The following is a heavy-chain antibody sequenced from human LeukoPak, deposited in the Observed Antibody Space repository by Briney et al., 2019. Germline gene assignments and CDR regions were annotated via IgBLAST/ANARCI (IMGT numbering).Heavy chain of an antibody. D-gene: IGHD3-9*01. CDR1: GASLSSSSYY. CDR3: TRRHYHLLTGYYQSDH. Sequence: TSETLSLTCTVSGASLSSSSYYWGWIRRPPGKGLEWIGNIYYSGSTYYNPSLKSRVTLSVDMSKNQLSLKLSSVTAADTAVYYCTRRHYHLLTGYYQSDHWGQGILVTVSS. J-gene: IGHJ4*02. CDR2: IYYSGST. V-gene: IGHV4-39*01.